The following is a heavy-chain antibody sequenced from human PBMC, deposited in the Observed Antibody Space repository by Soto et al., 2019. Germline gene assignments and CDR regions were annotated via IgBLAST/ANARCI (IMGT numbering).Heavy chain of an antibody. J-gene: IGHJ4*02. CDR3: ARGHVVGIFGVVTGHEFFDY. V-gene: IGHV4-59*01. Sequence: SETLSLTCTVSGGSISSYYWSWIRQPPGKGLEWIGYIYYSGSTNYNPSLKSRVTISVDTSKNQFSLKLSSVTAADTAVYYCARGHVVGIFGVVTGHEFFDYWGQGTLVTVSS. CDR1: GGSISSYY. D-gene: IGHD3-3*01. CDR2: IYYSGST.